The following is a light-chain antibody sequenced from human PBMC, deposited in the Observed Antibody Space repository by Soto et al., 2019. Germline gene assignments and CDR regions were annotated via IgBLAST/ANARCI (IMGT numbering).Light chain of an antibody. J-gene: IGKJ1*01. CDR2: KAS. CDR3: QQYYSYWWT. CDR1: QSISRW. V-gene: IGKV1-5*03. Sequence: DIQMTQSPATLSASVGDRVIITCRASQSISRWWAWYQQKPGKAPKLLIYKASTLESGVPSRLSGSGSGTEFALTISSLQPDDFATYYGQQYYSYWWTCGQGTKVEIK.